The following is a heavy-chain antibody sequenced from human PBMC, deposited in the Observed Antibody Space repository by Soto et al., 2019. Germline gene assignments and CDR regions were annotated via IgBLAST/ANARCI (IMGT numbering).Heavy chain of an antibody. CDR2: INQDGSTQ. CDR3: ATEDWFRFDY. D-gene: IGHD3-9*01. Sequence: EVQLVESGGGLVKPGGPLRFSCAAPGISFRSTWMVWVRQAPGKGLQWVANINQDGSTQYYGDSVRGRFTISRDNADNSLSLHMNSLTADDTAVYYCATEDWFRFDYWGQGTLVTVSS. V-gene: IGHV3-7*01. J-gene: IGHJ4*02. CDR1: GISFRSTW.